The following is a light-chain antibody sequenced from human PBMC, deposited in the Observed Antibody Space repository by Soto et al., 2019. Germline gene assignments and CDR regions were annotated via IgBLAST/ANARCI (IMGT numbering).Light chain of an antibody. CDR3: QQYNNWPPFT. CDR2: GAS. CDR1: QSVSSN. J-gene: IGKJ3*01. V-gene: IGKV3-15*01. Sequence: EIVMTQSPATLSVSPGERATLSCRASQSVSSNLAWYQQKPGQAPSLLIYGASTRATGIPARFSGSGSGTELTLTISSLQSEAFAVYYCQQYNNWPPFTFGPGTKVDIK.